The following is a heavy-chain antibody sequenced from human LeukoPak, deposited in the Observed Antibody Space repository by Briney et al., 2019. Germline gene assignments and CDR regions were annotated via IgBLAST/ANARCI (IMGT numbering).Heavy chain of an antibody. V-gene: IGHV3-21*01. CDR3: ARTYGSGSYYNKGLYYFDY. D-gene: IGHD3-10*01. CDR1: GFTFSSYS. J-gene: IGHJ4*02. CDR2: ISSSSSYI. Sequence: PGGSLRLSCAASGFTFSSYSMNWVRQAPGKGLEWVSSISSSSSYIYYADSVKGRFTISRDNAKNSLYLQMNSLRAEDTAVYYCARTYGSGSYYNKGLYYFDYWGQGTLVTVSS.